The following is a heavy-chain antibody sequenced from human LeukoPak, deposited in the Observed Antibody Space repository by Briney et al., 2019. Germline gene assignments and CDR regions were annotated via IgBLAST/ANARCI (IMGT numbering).Heavy chain of an antibody. D-gene: IGHD2-2*01. CDR3: ARGETGYQLPPGNAFDI. V-gene: IGHV5-51*01. CDR1: GYSFTSYW. CDR2: IYPGDSDT. J-gene: IGHJ3*02. Sequence: GESLKISCKGSGYSFTSYWIGWVRQMPGKGLEWMGIIYPGDSDTRYSPSFQGQVTISADKSISTAYLQWSSLKASDTAMYYCARGETGYQLPPGNAFDIWGQGTMVTVSS.